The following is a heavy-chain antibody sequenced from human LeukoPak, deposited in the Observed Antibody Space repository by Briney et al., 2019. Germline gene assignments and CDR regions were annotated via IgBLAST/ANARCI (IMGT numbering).Heavy chain of an antibody. D-gene: IGHD3-9*01. V-gene: IGHV4-4*07. CDR2: IYTSGST. Sequence: SETLSLTCTVSGGSMSRFYWSWIRQPAGKGLEWIGRIYTSGSTNYNPSLKSRVTMSVDTSKNQFSLKLSSVTAADTAVYYCARVRPHYDILTGYYLPYYYYMDVWGKGTTVTVSS. CDR1: GGSMSRFY. J-gene: IGHJ6*03. CDR3: ARVRPHYDILTGYYLPYYYYMDV.